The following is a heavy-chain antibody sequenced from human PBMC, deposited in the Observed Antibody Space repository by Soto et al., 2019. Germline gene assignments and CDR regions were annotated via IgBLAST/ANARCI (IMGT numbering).Heavy chain of an antibody. D-gene: IGHD6-13*01. CDR3: ARDPSGIAAEGWFDP. CDR1: GGSIRSGGYY. V-gene: IGHV4-31*03. CDR2: IYYSGST. Sequence: QVQLQESGPGLVKPSQTLSLTCTVSGGSIRSGGYYWSWIRQHPGKGLEWIGYIYYSGSTYYHPSLQSRVTISVDTSKNQFSLKLSSVTVADTAVYYCARDPSGIAAEGWFDPWGQGTLVTVSS. J-gene: IGHJ5*02.